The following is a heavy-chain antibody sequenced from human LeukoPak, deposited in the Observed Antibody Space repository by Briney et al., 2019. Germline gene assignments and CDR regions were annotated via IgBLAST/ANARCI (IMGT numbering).Heavy chain of an antibody. V-gene: IGHV3-74*01. CDR1: GFNLHEYT. Sequence: GGSLRLSCVVSGFNLHEYTMHWVRQVPGKGLEWVARIVGDGTSATYADSVKGRFTISRDNGKDTLYLQMNSLRVEDTALYYCVRGGDDPDHWGQGTLVTVSS. J-gene: IGHJ4*02. D-gene: IGHD3-16*01. CDR3: VRGGDDPDH. CDR2: IVGDGTSA.